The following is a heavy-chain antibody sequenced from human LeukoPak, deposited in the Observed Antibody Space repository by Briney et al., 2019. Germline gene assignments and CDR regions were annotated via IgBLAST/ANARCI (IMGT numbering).Heavy chain of an antibody. Sequence: PGGSLRLSCGASAFTFSGYGMSWVRQASGKGLEWVSTISNTAYNTYYADPVKGRFTISRDNSANTVSLQMNSLRAEDTALYCCAKYSGSYFVYSLDSWGQRTQVTVSS. CDR1: AFTFSGYG. D-gene: IGHD1-26*01. J-gene: IGHJ4*02. V-gene: IGHV3-23*01. CDR3: AKYSGSYFVYSLDS. CDR2: ISNTAYNT.